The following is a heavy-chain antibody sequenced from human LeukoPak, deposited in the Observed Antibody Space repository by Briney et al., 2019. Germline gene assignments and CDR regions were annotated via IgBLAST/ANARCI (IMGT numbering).Heavy chain of an antibody. Sequence: PGGSLRLSCAASGFTVSSNYMSWVRQAPGKGLEYVSAISSNGGSTYYANSVKGRFTISRDNSKNTLYLQMGSLRAEDMAVYYCARVSVGPDFDYWGQGTLVTVSS. CDR2: ISSNGGST. CDR1: GFTVSSNY. J-gene: IGHJ4*02. V-gene: IGHV3-64*01. D-gene: IGHD3/OR15-3a*01. CDR3: ARVSVGPDFDY.